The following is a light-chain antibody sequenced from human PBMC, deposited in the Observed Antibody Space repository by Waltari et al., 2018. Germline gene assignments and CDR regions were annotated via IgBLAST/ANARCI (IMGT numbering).Light chain of an antibody. CDR1: QSVSNW. J-gene: IGKJ2*01. V-gene: IGKV1-5*03. CDR3: QHYNSYPFT. Sequence: EIQMTQSPSTLSASVGDRVTITCRASQSVSNWLAWYQEQPGKAPKLLIYKASGLEDGVPSRFSGSGSGTEFSLTISGLQPDDFATYFCQHYNSYPFTFGEGTRLEIK. CDR2: KAS.